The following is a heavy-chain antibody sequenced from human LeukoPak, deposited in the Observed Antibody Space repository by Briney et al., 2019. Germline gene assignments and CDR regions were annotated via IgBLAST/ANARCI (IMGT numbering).Heavy chain of an antibody. CDR1: GGSISSSSYY. Sequence: SSETLSLTCTVSGGSISSSSYYWGWIRQPPGKGLEWIGSIYYSGSTYYNPSLKSRVTISVDTSKNQFSLKLSSVTAADTAVYYCARGLVPGTMIVVVMNYFDYWGQGTLVTVSS. CDR2: IYYSGST. J-gene: IGHJ4*02. V-gene: IGHV4-39*07. D-gene: IGHD3-22*01. CDR3: ARGLVPGTMIVVVMNYFDY.